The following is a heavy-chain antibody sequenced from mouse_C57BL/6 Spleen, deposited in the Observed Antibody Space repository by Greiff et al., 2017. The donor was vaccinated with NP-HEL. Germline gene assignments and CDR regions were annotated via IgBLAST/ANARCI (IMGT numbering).Heavy chain of an antibody. CDR3: ARPLRSWFAY. J-gene: IGHJ3*01. Sequence: QVQLQQPGAELVKPGASVKLSCKASGYTFTSYWMHWVKQRPGQGLEWIGMIHPNSGSTNYNEKFKSKATLTVDKSSSTAYMQLSSLTSEDSAVYDCARPLRSWFAYWGQGTLVTVSA. CDR1: GYTFTSYW. D-gene: IGHD1-3*01. V-gene: IGHV1-64*01. CDR2: IHPNSGST.